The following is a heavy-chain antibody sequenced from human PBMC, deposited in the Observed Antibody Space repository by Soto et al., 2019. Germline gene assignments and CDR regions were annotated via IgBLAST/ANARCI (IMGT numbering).Heavy chain of an antibody. CDR3: ARASSSSSAADY. J-gene: IGHJ4*02. CDR1: GESISSGGYY. Sequence: SETLSPTCSVSGESISSGGYYWSWIRHLPGKGLEWIGYIYDTESAYYNPSLKSRVSISMDTSENHFAMRLTSVTAADSAVYYCARASSSSSAADYWGQGLQVTVS. V-gene: IGHV4-31*03. D-gene: IGHD6-6*01. CDR2: IYDTESA.